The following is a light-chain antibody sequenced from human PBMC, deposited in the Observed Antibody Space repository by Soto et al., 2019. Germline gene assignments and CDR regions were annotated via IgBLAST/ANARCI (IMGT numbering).Light chain of an antibody. CDR1: SNDVGGYNL. J-gene: IGLJ1*01. Sequence: QSVLTQPASVSVSPGQSITISCTGTSNDVGGYNLVSWYQQHSGQAPKLIIFGNSERPSGVSNRFSGSKSGNTASLTISGVQPEDEADYHCCSYATASFVFGTGTKLTVL. CDR2: GNS. CDR3: CSYATASFV. V-gene: IGLV2-23*01.